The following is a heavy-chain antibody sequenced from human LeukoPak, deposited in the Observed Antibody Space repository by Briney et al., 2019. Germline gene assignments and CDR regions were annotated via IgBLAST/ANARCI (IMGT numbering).Heavy chain of an antibody. J-gene: IGHJ4*02. Sequence: PGGSLRLSCTASGFTFRSFAMNWVRQAPGKGLEWVSYISSTSTTIYYADSVKGRFTISRDNSKNTLYLQMNSLRAEDTAVYYCAKVSVDFWSGYLYYFDYWGQGTLVTVSS. CDR1: GFTFRSFA. D-gene: IGHD3-3*01. CDR2: ISSTSTTI. V-gene: IGHV3-48*01. CDR3: AKVSVDFWSGYLYYFDY.